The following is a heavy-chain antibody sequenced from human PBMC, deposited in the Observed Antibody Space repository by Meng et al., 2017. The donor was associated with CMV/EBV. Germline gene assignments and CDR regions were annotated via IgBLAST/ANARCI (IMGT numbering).Heavy chain of an antibody. CDR2: IKHSGST. CDR3: ARGIAGGGEHHGP. CDR1: GGSFSGYY. J-gene: IGHJ5*02. V-gene: IGHV4-34*01. Sequence: PETLSLTCAVYGGSFSGYYWSWIRQPPGKGLEWIGEIKHSGSTNYNPSLKSRVTISVDTSNNQFSLKLSSVSAAGTAVYYCARGIAGGGEHHGPWGQGTLVTVSS. D-gene: IGHD2-21*01.